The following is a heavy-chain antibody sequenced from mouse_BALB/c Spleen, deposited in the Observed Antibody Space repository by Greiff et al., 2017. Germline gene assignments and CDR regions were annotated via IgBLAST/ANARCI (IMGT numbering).Heavy chain of an antibody. CDR1: GYTFTDYW. V-gene: IGHV1-69*01. Sequence: VKLQQPGAELVMPGASVKMSCKASGYTFTDYWMHWVKQRPGQGLEWIGAIDTSDSYTSYNQKFKGKATLTVDESSSTAYMQLSSLTSEDSAVYYCARSGYRYDAWFAYWGQGTLVTVSA. CDR3: ARSGYRYDAWFAY. CDR2: IDTSDSYT. J-gene: IGHJ3*01. D-gene: IGHD2-14*01.